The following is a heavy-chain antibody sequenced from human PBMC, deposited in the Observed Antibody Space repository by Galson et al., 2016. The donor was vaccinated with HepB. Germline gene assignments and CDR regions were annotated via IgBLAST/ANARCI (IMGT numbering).Heavy chain of an antibody. J-gene: IGHJ4*02. CDR1: GGSVSSSHW. Sequence: ETLSLTCAVSGGSVSSSHWWTWVRQPPGKGLEWIGEIFHTGSTNYDPFLQRRVTISADKSKNQFSLNLRSVTAADTAVYYCARSPGVQLWSEGYFENWGQGTLVTVSS. CDR3: ARSPGVQLWSEGYFEN. V-gene: IGHV4-4*02. D-gene: IGHD1-1*01. CDR2: IFHTGST.